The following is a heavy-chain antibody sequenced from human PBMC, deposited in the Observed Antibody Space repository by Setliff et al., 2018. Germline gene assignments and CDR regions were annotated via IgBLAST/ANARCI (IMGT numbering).Heavy chain of an antibody. V-gene: IGHV4-61*02. D-gene: IGHD3-10*01. J-gene: IGHJ4*02. CDR3: TTDRRGDGLMFFDY. CDR1: GYSISSGYY. CDR2: FNSSGST. Sequence: LSLTCAVSGYSISSGYYWGWIRQPAGKGLECIGRFNSSGSTNYNPSLRGRVTKSVDKPKNQFSLKLSSMTAADTGVYYCTTDRRGDGLMFFDYWGRGIPVTVSS.